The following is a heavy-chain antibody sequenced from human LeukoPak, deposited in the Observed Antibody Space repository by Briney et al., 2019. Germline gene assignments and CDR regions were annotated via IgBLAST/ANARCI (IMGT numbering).Heavy chain of an antibody. CDR2: ISSSSSTI. D-gene: IGHD3-22*01. J-gene: IGHJ4*02. CDR3: ARDITDYYDSSGYQAPPDY. CDR1: GFTFSSYS. Sequence: GGSLRLSRAASGFTFSSYSMNWVRQAPGKGLEWVSYISSSSSTIYYADSVKGRFTISRDNTKNSLYLQMNSLRAEDTAVYYCARDITDYYDSSGYQAPPDYWGQGTLVTVSS. V-gene: IGHV3-48*01.